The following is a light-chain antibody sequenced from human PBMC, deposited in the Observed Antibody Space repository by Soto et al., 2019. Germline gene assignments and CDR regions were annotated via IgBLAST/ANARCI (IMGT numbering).Light chain of an antibody. Sequence: QSVLTQPPSASGTPGQRVTISCSGSSSNIGKHFVSWYQHLPGAAPKLLIYRNDQRPSGVPDRFSGSKSGTSASLAISGLRSDDESDYYCAAWDASLNGPIFGGGTKLTVL. CDR3: AAWDASLNGPI. CDR2: RND. J-gene: IGLJ2*01. V-gene: IGLV1-47*01. CDR1: SSNIGKHF.